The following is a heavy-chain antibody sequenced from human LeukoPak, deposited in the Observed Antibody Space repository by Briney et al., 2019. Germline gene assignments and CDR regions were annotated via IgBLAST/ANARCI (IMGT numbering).Heavy chain of an antibody. V-gene: IGHV4-39*01. D-gene: IGHD3-22*01. Sequence: SETLSLTCTVSGGSISSSSYYWGWIRQPPGKGMEWIGSIYYSGSTYYNPSLKSPVTIFVDTSENQFLLKLRSVTAADTAVYYCARQSPYYESSGYYPQLMDVWGKGTTVTISS. CDR1: GGSISSSSYY. J-gene: IGHJ6*03. CDR3: ARQSPYYESSGYYPQLMDV. CDR2: IYYSGST.